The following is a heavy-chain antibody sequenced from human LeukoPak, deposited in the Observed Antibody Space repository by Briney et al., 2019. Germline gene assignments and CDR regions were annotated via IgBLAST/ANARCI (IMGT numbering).Heavy chain of an antibody. CDR1: GFTLSTYW. V-gene: IGHV3-74*01. Sequence: LPGGSLRPSCAASGFTLSTYWMHWARQAPGKGLGWVSRINSDGSRTTYADSVKGRFTISRDNAKNTLYLQMNSLRTEDTAVYYCARPETQYSSGLDGFDIWGQGTMVTVSS. CDR2: INSDGSRT. J-gene: IGHJ3*02. CDR3: ARPETQYSSGLDGFDI. D-gene: IGHD6-19*01.